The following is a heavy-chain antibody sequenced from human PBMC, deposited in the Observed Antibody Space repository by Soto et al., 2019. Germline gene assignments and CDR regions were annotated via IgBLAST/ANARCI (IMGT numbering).Heavy chain of an antibody. CDR3: GRVPRRVYPAVAPYYYMDV. D-gene: IGHD6-19*01. V-gene: IGHV4-59*01. CDR2: ISFSGSP. J-gene: IGHJ6*03. CDR1: GGSISGYY. Sequence: SETLSLTCTVSGGSISGYYWSWIRQPPGKGLEWIGYISFSGSPDYIPSLKSRVTISVDPSKNQIYLDLSSVTAADTAVYYCGRVPRRVYPAVAPYYYMDVWGKGTSVTVSS.